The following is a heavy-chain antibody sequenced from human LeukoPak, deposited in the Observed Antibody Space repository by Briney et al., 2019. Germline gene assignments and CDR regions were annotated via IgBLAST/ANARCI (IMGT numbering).Heavy chain of an antibody. Sequence: GGSLRLSCAASVFTFSSYSTYLLRQAPGKGVEWVSSISSSSSYIYYADSVKGRFTISRDNAKNSLYLQMNSLRAEDTAVYYCARDPGIAAAGTNNWFDPWGQGTLVTVSS. CDR1: VFTFSSYS. D-gene: IGHD6-13*01. CDR2: ISSSSSYI. CDR3: ARDPGIAAAGTNNWFDP. J-gene: IGHJ5*02. V-gene: IGHV3-21*01.